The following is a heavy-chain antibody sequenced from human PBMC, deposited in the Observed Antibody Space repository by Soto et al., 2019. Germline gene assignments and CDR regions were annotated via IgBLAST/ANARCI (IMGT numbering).Heavy chain of an antibody. CDR2: IYYSGTT. CDR3: SRWVGASMRADY. CDR1: GYPISSSNW. Sequence: QVQLQESGPGLVKPSDTLSLTCAVSGYPISSSNWWGWIRQPPGKGLEWIGNIYYSGTTYYNSSRKSHVTMSVDTSKNQCSLKLSSVTAVDTAVYVCSRWVGASMRADYCGQGALVTVSS. V-gene: IGHV4-28*01. J-gene: IGHJ4*02. D-gene: IGHD1-26*01.